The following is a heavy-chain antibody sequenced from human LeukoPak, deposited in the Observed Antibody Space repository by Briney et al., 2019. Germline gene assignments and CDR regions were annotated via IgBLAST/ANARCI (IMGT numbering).Heavy chain of an antibody. Sequence: GGSLRLSCAASGFTFSSYAMSWVRQAPGKGLERVSAISGSGGSTYYADSVKGRFTISRDNSKNTLYLQMDSLRAEDTAVYYCAKDFGLRAAAGPGYWGQGTLVTVSS. V-gene: IGHV3-23*01. CDR2: ISGSGGST. D-gene: IGHD6-13*01. J-gene: IGHJ4*02. CDR1: GFTFSSYA. CDR3: AKDFGLRAAAGPGY.